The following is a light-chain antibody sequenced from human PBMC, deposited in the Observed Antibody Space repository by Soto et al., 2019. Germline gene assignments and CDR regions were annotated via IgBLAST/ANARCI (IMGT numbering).Light chain of an antibody. CDR1: QSVTDNY. J-gene: IGKJ1*01. V-gene: IGKV3-20*01. CDR2: GAS. CDR3: QQYTGAPLT. Sequence: EVVLTQSASTLSLSTGERATLSCRASQSVTDNYLAWYQQKPGQAPRLVISGASSRTSGIPDRFSASGSGTDFTLTISRLEPEDFAVYYCQQYTGAPLTFGQGTKVAIK.